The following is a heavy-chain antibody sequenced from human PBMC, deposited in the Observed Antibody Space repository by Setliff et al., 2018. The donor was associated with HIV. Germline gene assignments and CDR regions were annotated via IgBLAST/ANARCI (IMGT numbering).Heavy chain of an antibody. D-gene: IGHD3-22*01. CDR3: ARHVARFDYDTGGYYVSHFDY. Sequence: SETLSLTCTVSGGSISNYYWSWIRQPPGKGLEWIGYISYTGTTKYNPSLTSRVTISVDTSKNQFSVRLSSVSAADTAVYFCARHVARFDYDTGGYYVSHFDYCGQGTQVTVSS. J-gene: IGHJ4*02. CDR2: ISYTGTT. V-gene: IGHV4-59*01. CDR1: GGSISNYY.